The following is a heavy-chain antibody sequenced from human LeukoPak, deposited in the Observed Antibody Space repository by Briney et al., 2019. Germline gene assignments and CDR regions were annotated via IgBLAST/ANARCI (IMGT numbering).Heavy chain of an antibody. CDR3: ASVLYCGADCYPGQYFFDY. CDR1: GYTFTSYD. CDR2: INPSGDST. V-gene: IGHV1-46*01. D-gene: IGHD2-21*02. Sequence: ASVKVSCKASGYTFTSYDMHWVRQAPGQGLEWMGIINPSGDSTSYAQKFQGRVTMTRDTSTSTVYMELSSLRSEDTAVYYCASVLYCGADCYPGQYFFDYWGQGPLVTVSS. J-gene: IGHJ4*02.